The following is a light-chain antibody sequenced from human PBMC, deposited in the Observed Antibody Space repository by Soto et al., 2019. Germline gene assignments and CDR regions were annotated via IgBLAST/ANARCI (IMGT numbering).Light chain of an antibody. CDR3: QQYNRSPT. Sequence: DIQMTQSPSTLSASVGDRVTITCRASQSISSWLAWYQQKPGKAPKLLIYKASSLESGVPSRFSGSGSGTVFTLTISRQQPDDVATYYCQQYNRSPTFGQGTKVEIK. V-gene: IGKV1-5*03. CDR1: QSISSW. J-gene: IGKJ1*01. CDR2: KAS.